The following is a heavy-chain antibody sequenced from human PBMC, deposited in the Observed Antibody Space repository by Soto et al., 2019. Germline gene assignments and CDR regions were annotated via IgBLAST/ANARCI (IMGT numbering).Heavy chain of an antibody. CDR2: ISYDGSNK. Sequence: GGSLRLSCAASGFTFSSYAMHWVRQAPGKGLEWVAVISYDGSNKYYADSVKGRFTISRDNSKNTLYLQMNSLRAEDTAVYYCARGAMELTPYYFDYWGQGTLVTVSS. J-gene: IGHJ4*02. CDR1: GFTFSSYA. CDR3: ARGAMELTPYYFDY. V-gene: IGHV3-30*04. D-gene: IGHD1-7*01.